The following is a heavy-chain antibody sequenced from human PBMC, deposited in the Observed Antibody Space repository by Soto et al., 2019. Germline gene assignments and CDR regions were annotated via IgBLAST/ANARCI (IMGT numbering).Heavy chain of an antibody. D-gene: IGHD6-19*01. CDR2: IWYDGSNK. CDR1: GFTFSSYG. Sequence: QVQLVESGGGVVQPGRSLRLSCAASGFTFSSYGMHWVRQAPGKGLEWVEVIWYDGSNKYNADSVKGRFTISRDNSKNPLYLQMNSLRAEDTAVYYCARVPGYSSGWYWYFDLWGRGTLVTVSS. CDR3: ARVPGYSSGWYWYFDL. J-gene: IGHJ2*01. V-gene: IGHV3-33*01.